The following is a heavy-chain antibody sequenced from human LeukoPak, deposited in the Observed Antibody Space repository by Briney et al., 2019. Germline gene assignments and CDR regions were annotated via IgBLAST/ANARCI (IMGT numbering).Heavy chain of an antibody. Sequence: GRSLRLSCAASGFTFSSYAMHWVRQAPGKGLEWVANIKQDGSEKYYVDSVKGRFTISRDNAKNSLYLQMNSLRAEDTAVYYCARDRIYYGMDVWGQGTTVTVSS. J-gene: IGHJ6*02. CDR3: ARDRIYYGMDV. CDR1: GFTFSSYA. CDR2: IKQDGSEK. V-gene: IGHV3-7*01. D-gene: IGHD3-10*01.